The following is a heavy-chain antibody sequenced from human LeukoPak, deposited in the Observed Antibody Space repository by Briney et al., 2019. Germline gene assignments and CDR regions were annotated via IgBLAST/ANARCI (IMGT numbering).Heavy chain of an antibody. D-gene: IGHD4-11*01. CDR2: IIPIFGTT. V-gene: IGHV1-69*13. CDR1: GGTFSTSG. CDR3: ARGGGLQFQSDSMDV. Sequence: SVKVSCKTSGGTFSTSGISWVRQAPGQGLEWMGGIIPIFGTTKYAQKFQGRVTITADESTSTAYMELSSLRSEDTALYFCARGGGLQFQSDSMDVWGQGTTVTVSS. J-gene: IGHJ6*02.